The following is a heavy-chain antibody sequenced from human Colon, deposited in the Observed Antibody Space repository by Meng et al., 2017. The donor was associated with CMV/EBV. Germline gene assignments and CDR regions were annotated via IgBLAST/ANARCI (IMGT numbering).Heavy chain of an antibody. Sequence: ASVKVSCKASGYSFSGFHIHWVRQAPGQGLEWLGWLNPHTGAINYAQKFQGRVTMTRDTSISTAYMELSSLRSDDTAIYYCARPVSQAMSFSSWGPGTPVTVSS. D-gene: IGHD2/OR15-2a*01. CDR2: LNPHTGAI. J-gene: IGHJ5*02. CDR3: ARPVSQAMSFSS. CDR1: GYSFSGFH. V-gene: IGHV1-2*02.